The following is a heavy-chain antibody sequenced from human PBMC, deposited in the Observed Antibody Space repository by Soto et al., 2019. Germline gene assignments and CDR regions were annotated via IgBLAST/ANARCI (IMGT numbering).Heavy chain of an antibody. D-gene: IGHD7-27*01. V-gene: IGHV1-18*04. CDR2: ISGKNGNT. Sequence: QIQLVQSGAEMKKPGASVKVSCQASGYTFAHYDIIWVRQAPGQGLEWLGWISGKNGNTNYAQKYQVRVTMTADTSTRTAYMELRSLTSDDTAVYYCARPWDYYYYSMDVWGQGTTGTVS. CDR1: GYTFAHYD. CDR3: ARPWDYYYYSMDV. J-gene: IGHJ6*02.